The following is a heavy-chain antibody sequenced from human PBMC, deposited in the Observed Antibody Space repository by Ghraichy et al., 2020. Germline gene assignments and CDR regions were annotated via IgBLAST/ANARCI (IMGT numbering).Heavy chain of an antibody. V-gene: IGHV3-23*01. Sequence: GSLRLSCAASGFTFRSYAMNWVRQAPGKGLEWVSGISGNGGSTYYADSVKGRFTISRDNSKNTLYLQMSSLRAEDTAVYYCAKDYYDSGAYYFQYFQHWGQGTLVTVSS. CDR2: ISGNGGST. D-gene: IGHD3-22*01. J-gene: IGHJ1*01. CDR3: AKDYYDSGAYYFQYFQH. CDR1: GFTFRSYA.